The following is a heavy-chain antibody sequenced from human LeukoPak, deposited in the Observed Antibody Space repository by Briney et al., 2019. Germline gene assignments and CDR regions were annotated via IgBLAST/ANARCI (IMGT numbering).Heavy chain of an antibody. CDR3: ARDLLFGYMDV. V-gene: IGHV4-59*01. D-gene: IGHD3-10*02. CDR1: GGSISSYY. J-gene: IGHJ6*03. CDR2: IYYSGST. Sequence: SETLSLTCTVSGGSISSYYWSWIRQPPGKGLEWIGYIYYSGSTNYNPSLKSRVTISVDTSKNQFSLKLSSVTAADTAVYYCARDLLFGYMDVWGKGTTVTVSS.